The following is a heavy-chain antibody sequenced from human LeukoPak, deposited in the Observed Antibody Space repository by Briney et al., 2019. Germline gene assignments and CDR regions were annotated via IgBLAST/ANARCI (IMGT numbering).Heavy chain of an antibody. J-gene: IGHJ3*02. V-gene: IGHV3-9*03. CDR3: AKDMSGYFGSGSQALDI. CDR2: ISWDSDSV. CDR1: GFTFDNYA. Sequence: GGSLRLSCAASGFTFDNYAMHWVCQAPGKGLEWVSVISWDSDSVGYADSVKGRFTISRDNAKNSLYLQMNSLRAEDMALYYCAKDMSGYFGSGSQALDIWGQGTMVTVSS. D-gene: IGHD3-10*01.